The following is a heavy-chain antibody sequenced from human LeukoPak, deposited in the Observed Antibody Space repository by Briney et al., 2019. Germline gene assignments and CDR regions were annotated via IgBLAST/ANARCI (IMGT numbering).Heavy chain of an antibody. J-gene: IGHJ6*02. CDR2: VSNSGSAT. CDR1: GFTFSSYG. Sequence: PGGTLRLSCTASGFTFSSYGMHWVRQAPGEGLEWVSFVSNSGSATYYAVSVKGRFIISRDNAKNSLYLQMNSLRAEDTAVCYCARGYRYGMDVWGQGTTVTVSS. D-gene: IGHD5-18*01. V-gene: IGHV3-48*01. CDR3: ARGYRYGMDV.